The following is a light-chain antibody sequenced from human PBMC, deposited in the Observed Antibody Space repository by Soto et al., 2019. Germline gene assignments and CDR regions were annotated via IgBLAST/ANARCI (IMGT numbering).Light chain of an antibody. CDR2: DAS. J-gene: IGKJ2*01. V-gene: IGKV1-39*01. CDR3: PQTESTLYT. Sequence: DGQVSRSPCSLSASVRDRVTITCRASQTISTYLNWYQQKPGKAPRLLIYDASSLLSGVPSRFSGSGSGTDFTLTIASLQPEDFTTYCCPQTESTLYTFAQGTKVDI. CDR1: QTISTY.